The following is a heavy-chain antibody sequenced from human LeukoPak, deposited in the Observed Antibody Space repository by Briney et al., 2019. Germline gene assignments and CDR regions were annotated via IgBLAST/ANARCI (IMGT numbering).Heavy chain of an antibody. CDR2: IYYSGST. D-gene: IGHD3-22*01. CDR3: ARAYDSSGSDAFDI. J-gene: IGHJ3*02. CDR1: GGSISSGDYY. V-gene: IGHV4-30-4*01. Sequence: SETLSLTCTVSGGSISSGDYYWSWIRQPPGKGLEWIGYIYYSGSTNYNPSLKSRVTISVDTSKNQFSLKLSSVTAADTAVYYCARAYDSSGSDAFDIWGQGTMVTVSS.